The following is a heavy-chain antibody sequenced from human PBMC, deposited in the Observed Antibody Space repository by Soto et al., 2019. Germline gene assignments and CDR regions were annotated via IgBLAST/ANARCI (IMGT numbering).Heavy chain of an antibody. D-gene: IGHD2-2*01. Sequence: ETLSLTCAVYGGSFSGYYWSWIRQPPGKGLEWIGEINHSGSTNYNPSLKSRVTISVDTSKNQFSLKLSSVTAADTAVYYCARLKGYQLLHSNWFDPWGQGTLVTVSS. V-gene: IGHV4-34*01. CDR2: INHSGST. J-gene: IGHJ5*02. CDR1: GGSFSGYY. CDR3: ARLKGYQLLHSNWFDP.